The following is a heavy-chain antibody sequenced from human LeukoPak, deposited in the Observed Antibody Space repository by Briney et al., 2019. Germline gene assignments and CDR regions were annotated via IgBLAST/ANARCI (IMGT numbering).Heavy chain of an antibody. V-gene: IGHV3-30*04. J-gene: IGHJ4*02. CDR1: GFTFSSYA. CDR3: AKVAALLWFGEFIFG. CDR2: ISYDGSNK. D-gene: IGHD3-10*01. Sequence: PGGSLRLSCAASGFTFSSYAMHWVRQAPGKGLEWVAVISYDGSNKYYADSVKGRFTISRDNSKNTLYLQMNSLRAEDTAVYYCAKVAALLWFGEFIFGGGQGTLVTVSS.